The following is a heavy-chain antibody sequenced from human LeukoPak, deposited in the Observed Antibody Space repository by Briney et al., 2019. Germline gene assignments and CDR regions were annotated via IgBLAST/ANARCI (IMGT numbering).Heavy chain of an antibody. CDR2: FDPEDGER. Sequence: ASVKVSCKVSGYTLSEISTHWVRQAPGKGLEWMGGFDPEDGERMYSQEFQGRVTMTEDTSTDTAYMELSSLRSEDTAVYYCATGRVDCSGGSCYSYWLDPWGQGTLVTVSS. J-gene: IGHJ5*02. CDR3: ATGRVDCSGGSCYSYWLDP. D-gene: IGHD2-15*01. CDR1: GYTLSEIS. V-gene: IGHV1-24*01.